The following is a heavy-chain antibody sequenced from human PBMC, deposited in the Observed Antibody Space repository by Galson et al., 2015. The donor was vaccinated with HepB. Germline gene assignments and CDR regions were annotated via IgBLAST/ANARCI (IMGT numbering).Heavy chain of an antibody. Sequence: CAISGDSVSTNFVAWNWIRESPSRGLEWLGRTYYRSRWYIDYAPSVQSRVIINPDTSKNEVSLQMKSVTPEDTAVYYCVRDVGSTFDYWGQGTLVTVSS. CDR1: GDSVSTNFVA. V-gene: IGHV6-1*01. CDR3: VRDVGSTFDY. J-gene: IGHJ4*02. D-gene: IGHD1-26*01. CDR2: TYYRSRWYI.